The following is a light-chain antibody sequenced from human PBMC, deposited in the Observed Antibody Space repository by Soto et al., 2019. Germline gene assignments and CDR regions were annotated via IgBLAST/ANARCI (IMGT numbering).Light chain of an antibody. CDR1: SSDVGGYNY. Sequence: QSVLTQPASVSGSPGQSITISCTGTSSDVGGYNYVSWYQQHPGKAPKLMISEVSNRPSGVSNRFSGSKSANTASLTISGLQAEDEADYYCSSYTSISTYVFGTGTKLTVL. V-gene: IGLV2-14*01. CDR3: SSYTSISTYV. CDR2: EVS. J-gene: IGLJ1*01.